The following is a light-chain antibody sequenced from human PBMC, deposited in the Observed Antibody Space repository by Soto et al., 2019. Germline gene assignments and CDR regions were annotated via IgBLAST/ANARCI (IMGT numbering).Light chain of an antibody. Sequence: DIQMTHSPSSLSASVGDRVTITCRASQSITSYLNWYQQKPGTAPKLLIYGASILQSGVPSRFSGSGSGTDFTLTISSLQPEDFAVYYCQQRSNWPPWTFGQGTKVDIK. V-gene: IGKV1-39*01. J-gene: IGKJ1*01. CDR1: QSITSY. CDR3: QQRSNWPPWT. CDR2: GAS.